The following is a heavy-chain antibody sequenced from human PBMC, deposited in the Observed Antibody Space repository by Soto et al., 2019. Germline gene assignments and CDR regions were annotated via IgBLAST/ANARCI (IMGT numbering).Heavy chain of an antibody. J-gene: IGHJ1*01. CDR1: GGSISSYY. D-gene: IGHD1-1*01. CDR2: IYYSGST. V-gene: IGHV4-59*01. Sequence: PSETLSLTCTVSGGSISSYYWSWIRQPPGKGLEWIGYIYYSGSTNYNPSLKSRVTISVDTSKNQFSLKLSSVTAADTAVYYCARDSGHNEGYFQHWGQGTLVTVSS. CDR3: ARDSGHNEGYFQH.